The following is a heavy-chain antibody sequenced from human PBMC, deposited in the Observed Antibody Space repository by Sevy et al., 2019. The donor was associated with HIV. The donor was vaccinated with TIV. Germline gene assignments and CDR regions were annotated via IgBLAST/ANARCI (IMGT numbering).Heavy chain of an antibody. CDR2: ISYDGSNK. CDR1: GFTFSSYA. CDR3: AREAMFYAFWSGYYHYGMDV. D-gene: IGHD3-3*01. V-gene: IGHV3-30*04. J-gene: IGHJ6*02. Sequence: GGSLRLSCAASGFTFSSYAMHWVRQAPGKGLEWVAVISYDGSNKYYADSVKGRFTISRDNSKNTLYLQMNSLRAEDTAVYYCAREAMFYAFWSGYYHYGMDVWGQGTTVTVSS.